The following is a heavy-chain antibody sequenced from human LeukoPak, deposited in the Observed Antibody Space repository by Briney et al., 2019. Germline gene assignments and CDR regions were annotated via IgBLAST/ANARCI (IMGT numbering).Heavy chain of an antibody. Sequence: ASVKVSCKASGYNFNNYGISWARQAPGQGLEWMGWISGYNGNTKSAQKLQDRVTMTTDTSTNTAYMELRSLRSDDTAVYYCARDILGYTTSWYRFDYWGQGSQVTVSS. D-gene: IGHD6-13*01. CDR3: ARDILGYTTSWYRFDY. CDR2: ISGYNGNT. J-gene: IGHJ4*02. V-gene: IGHV1-18*01. CDR1: GYNFNNYG.